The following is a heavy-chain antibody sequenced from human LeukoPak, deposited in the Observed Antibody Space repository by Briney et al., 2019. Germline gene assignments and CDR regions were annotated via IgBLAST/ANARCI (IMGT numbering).Heavy chain of an antibody. V-gene: IGHV3-23*01. CDR1: GFSFTTHA. D-gene: IGHD3-10*01. CDR2: ISGSGGST. J-gene: IGHJ4*02. CDR3: AKDQDPHSYGSGSYAPFDY. Sequence: GGSLRLSCEASGFSFTTHAMGWVRQAPGKGLEWVSHISGSGGSTKYSGSVKGRFTISRDNSKNTLYLQINSLRADDTAVYYCAKDQDPHSYGSGSYAPFDYWGQGTLVTVSS.